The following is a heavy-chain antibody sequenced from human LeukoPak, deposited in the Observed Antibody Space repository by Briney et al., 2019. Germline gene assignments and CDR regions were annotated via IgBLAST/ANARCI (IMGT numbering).Heavy chain of an antibody. J-gene: IGHJ5*01. V-gene: IGHV4-34*01. CDR1: GGSFSGYY. Sequence: SETLSLTCAVYGGSFSGYYWSWIRQPPGKGLEWIGEINHSGSTNYNPSLKSRVTISVDTSKNQFSLKLSSVTAADTAVYYCARGAARGYSGYDFSWFDSWGQGTLVTVSS. D-gene: IGHD5-12*01. CDR2: INHSGST. CDR3: ARGAARGYSGYDFSWFDS.